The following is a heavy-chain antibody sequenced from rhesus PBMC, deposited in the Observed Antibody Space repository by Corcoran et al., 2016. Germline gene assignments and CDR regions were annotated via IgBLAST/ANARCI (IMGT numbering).Heavy chain of an antibody. J-gene: IGHJ2*01. V-gene: IGHV4-160*01. CDR1: GGSISDSYS. CDR3: ARDRGQPTRGWYFDL. D-gene: IGHD1-20*01. Sequence: QVQLQESGPGLVKPSETLSLTCPVSGGSISDSYSWSWIRQPPGKGLEWMGRSYGSGGSTNYNPSLKSRVTISRDTSKNQFSLKLSSVTAADTAVYYCARDRGQPTRGWYFDLWGPGTPITISS. CDR2: SYGSGGST.